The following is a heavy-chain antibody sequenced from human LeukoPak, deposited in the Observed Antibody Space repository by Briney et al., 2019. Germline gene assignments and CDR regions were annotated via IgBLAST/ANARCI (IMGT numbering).Heavy chain of an antibody. CDR2: ISGSGGST. CDR3: AKDHDSSGYFDWSDP. D-gene: IGHD3-22*01. Sequence: GGSLRLSCAASGFTFSSYAMSWGRQAPGKGLEWVSAISGSGGSTYYADSVKGRFTISRDNSKNTLYLQINSLRAEDTAVYYCAKDHDSSGYFDWSDPWGQGTLVTVSS. J-gene: IGHJ5*02. V-gene: IGHV3-23*01. CDR1: GFTFSSYA.